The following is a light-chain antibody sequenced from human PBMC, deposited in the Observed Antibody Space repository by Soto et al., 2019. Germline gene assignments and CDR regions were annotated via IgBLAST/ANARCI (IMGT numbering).Light chain of an antibody. Sequence: EIVLTQSPATLSLSPGERATLSCRASQSIRHFLGWYQQKPGQAPRLLIYDASNRATGIPPRFSGSGSGTDFTLTISSLEPEDFAVYFCQQRYNWPWTFG. J-gene: IGKJ1*01. CDR2: DAS. CDR1: QSIRHF. V-gene: IGKV3-11*01. CDR3: QQRYNWPWT.